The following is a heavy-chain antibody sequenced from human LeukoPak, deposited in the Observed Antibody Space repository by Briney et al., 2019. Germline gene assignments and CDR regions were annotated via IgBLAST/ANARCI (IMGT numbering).Heavy chain of an antibody. V-gene: IGHV3-23*01. D-gene: IGHD5-12*01. CDR3: ARGGYSGYDLEYYFDY. CDR2: ISGSGGST. J-gene: IGHJ4*02. Sequence: GGSLRLSCAASGFTFSSYAMSWVRQAPGKGLEWVSAISGSGGSTYYADSVKGRFTISRDNSKNTLYLQMNSLRAEDTAVYSCARGGYSGYDLEYYFDYWGQGTLVTVSS. CDR1: GFTFSSYA.